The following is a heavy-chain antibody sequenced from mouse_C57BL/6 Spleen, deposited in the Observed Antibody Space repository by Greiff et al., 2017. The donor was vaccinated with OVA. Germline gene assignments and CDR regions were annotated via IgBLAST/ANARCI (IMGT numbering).Heavy chain of an antibody. V-gene: IGHV5-17*01. D-gene: IGHD1-1*01. CDR1: GFTFSDYG. J-gene: IGHJ4*01. CDR2: ISSGSSTI. CDR3: ARRRIITTLVEGYYYAMDY. Sequence: EVQGVESGGGLVKPGGSLKLSCAASGFTFSDYGMHWVRQAPEKGLEWVAYISSGSSTIYYADTVKGRFTISRDNAKNTLFLQMTSLRSEDTAMYYCARRRIITTLVEGYYYAMDYWGQGTSVTVSS.